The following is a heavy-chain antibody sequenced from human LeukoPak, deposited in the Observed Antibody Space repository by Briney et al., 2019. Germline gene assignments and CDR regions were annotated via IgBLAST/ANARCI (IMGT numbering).Heavy chain of an antibody. CDR1: GLTFSRFA. CDR2: ISGSGDTT. CDR3: ARGGSRYFHN. J-gene: IGHJ4*02. V-gene: IGHV3-23*01. D-gene: IGHD3-10*01. Sequence: GGSLRLSCAASGLTFSRFAMSWVRQAPGKGLEWVSTISGSGDTTYYADSVKGRFTISRDNSKNTLFLQMNSLRVEDTAVYYCARGGSRYFHNWGQGTLVTVST.